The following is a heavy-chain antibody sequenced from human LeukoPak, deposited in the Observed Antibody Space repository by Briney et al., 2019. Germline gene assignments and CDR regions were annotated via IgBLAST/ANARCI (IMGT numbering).Heavy chain of an antibody. CDR2: IIPIFCTA. V-gene: IGHV1-69*13. Sequence: ASVKVSCKASGGTFSSYAISWVRQAPGQGLEWMGGIIPIFCTANYAQEFQGRVTITADESTSTAYMELSSLRSEDTAVYYCARGLYYYDSSGYAKYFDYWGQGTLVTVSS. CDR3: ARGLYYYDSSGYAKYFDY. CDR1: GGTFSSYA. D-gene: IGHD3-22*01. J-gene: IGHJ4*02.